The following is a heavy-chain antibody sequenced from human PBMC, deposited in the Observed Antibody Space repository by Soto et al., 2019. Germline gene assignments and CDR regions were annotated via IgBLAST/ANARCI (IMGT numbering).Heavy chain of an antibody. D-gene: IGHD3-3*01. CDR2: IYHRGST. Sequence: QVQLQESGPGLVKPSGTLSLTCAVSSGSISSSNWWSWVRQPPGKGLEWIGEIYHRGSTNYNPSLKSRATISVDKTKNQFCLKLSSVAAADTAVYYCARVKGVASVSFIGWFDPWGQGTLVTVFS. CDR3: ARVKGVASVSFIGWFDP. J-gene: IGHJ5*02. V-gene: IGHV4-4*02. CDR1: SGSISSSNW.